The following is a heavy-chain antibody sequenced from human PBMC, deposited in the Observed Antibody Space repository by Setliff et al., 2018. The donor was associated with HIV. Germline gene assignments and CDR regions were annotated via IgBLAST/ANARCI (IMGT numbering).Heavy chain of an antibody. CDR2: VNHKGVA. V-gene: IGHV4-34*01. J-gene: IGHJ4*02. Sequence: SETLSLTRAVYGGAFSGYYWTWIRQSPGRGLEWIGEVNHKGVANYSPSLMRRATISADTSKNQFSLRLSSVTAADTALYFCTRAQIAAPRPFDYWGQGTQVTVSS. D-gene: IGHD2-21*01. CDR3: TRAQIAAPRPFDY. CDR1: GGAFSGYY.